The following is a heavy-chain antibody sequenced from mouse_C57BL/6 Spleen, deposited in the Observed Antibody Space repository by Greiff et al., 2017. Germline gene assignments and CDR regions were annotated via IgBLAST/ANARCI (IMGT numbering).Heavy chain of an antibody. CDR3: TTRGLSYAMDY. J-gene: IGHJ4*01. CDR1: GFNIKDDY. CDR2: IDPENGDT. D-gene: IGHD1-1*02. Sequence: VQLQQSGAELVRPGASVKLSCTASGFNIKDDYMHWVKQRPEQGLEWIGWIDPENGDTEYASKFQGKATITADTSSNTAYLQLSSLTSEDTAVYYCTTRGLSYAMDYWGQGTSVTVSS. V-gene: IGHV14-4*01.